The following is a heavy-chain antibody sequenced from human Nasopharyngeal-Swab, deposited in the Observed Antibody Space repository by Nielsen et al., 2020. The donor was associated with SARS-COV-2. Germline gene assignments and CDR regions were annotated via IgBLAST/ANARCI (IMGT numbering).Heavy chain of an antibody. V-gene: IGHV1-2*06. Sequence: ASVKVSCKASGYTFTGYYMHWVRQAPGQGLERMGRNNPNSGGTNYAQKFQGRVTMTRDTSISTAYMELSRLRSDDTAVYYCARDMARYCSSTSCYAPGAYYYYGMDVWGQGTTVTVSS. CDR3: ARDMARYCSSTSCYAPGAYYYYGMDV. J-gene: IGHJ6*02. CDR2: NNPNSGGT. CDR1: GYTFTGYY. D-gene: IGHD2-2*01.